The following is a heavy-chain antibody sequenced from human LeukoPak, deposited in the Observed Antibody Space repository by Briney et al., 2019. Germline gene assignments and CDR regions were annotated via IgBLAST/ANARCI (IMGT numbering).Heavy chain of an antibody. CDR1: GFTFSSYA. D-gene: IGHD6-6*01. V-gene: IGHV3-23*01. Sequence: GGSLRLSCTASGFTFSSYAMSWVRQAPGKGLEWVSAISGSGGSTYYADSVKGRFTISRDYSKNTLYLQMNSLRAEDTAVYYCAKVEAARPGGHLVGWGQGTLVTVSS. J-gene: IGHJ4*02. CDR3: AKVEAARPGGHLVG. CDR2: ISGSGGST.